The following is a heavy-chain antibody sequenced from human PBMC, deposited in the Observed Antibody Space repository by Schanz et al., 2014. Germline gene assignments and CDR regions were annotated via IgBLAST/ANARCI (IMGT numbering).Heavy chain of an antibody. CDR3: AKSDAFDI. V-gene: IGHV3-74*02. CDR1: GFTFSDYW. CDR2: INGDGSRT. J-gene: IGHJ3*02. Sequence: EVQLVESGGGLVQPGGSLRLSCTASGFTFSDYWMSWVRQAPGKGPEWVSRINGDGSRTAYADSVKGRFTISRDNAKNTLYLQMNSLRAEDTAVYYCAKSDAFDIWGQGTMVTVSS.